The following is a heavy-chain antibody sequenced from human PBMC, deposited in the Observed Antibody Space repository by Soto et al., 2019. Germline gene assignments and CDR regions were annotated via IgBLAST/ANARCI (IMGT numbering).Heavy chain of an antibody. V-gene: IGHV4-34*01. CDR2: INHSGST. D-gene: IGHD3-10*01. CDR1: GGSISNYY. CDR3: ARERFGEPPPYYYYGMDV. Sequence: SETLSLTCTISGGSISNYYWSWIRQPPGKGLEWIGEINHSGSTNYNPSLKSRVTISVDTSKNQFSLKLSSVTAADTAVYYCARERFGEPPPYYYYGMDVWGQGTTVTVSS. J-gene: IGHJ6*02.